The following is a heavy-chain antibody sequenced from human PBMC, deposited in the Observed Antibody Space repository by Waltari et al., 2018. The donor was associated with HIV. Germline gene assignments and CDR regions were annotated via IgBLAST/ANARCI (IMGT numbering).Heavy chain of an antibody. J-gene: IGHJ2*01. V-gene: IGHV3-33*01. CDR3: ARDIDL. Sequence: ADSVKGRFTVSRDNSKNTLYLQMNSLRVDDTAVYFCARDIDLWGPGTLVTVSS.